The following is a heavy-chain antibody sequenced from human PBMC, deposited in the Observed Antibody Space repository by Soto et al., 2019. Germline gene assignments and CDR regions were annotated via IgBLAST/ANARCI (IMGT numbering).Heavy chain of an antibody. CDR3: ASSHLTSYYYYGMDV. V-gene: IGHV1-3*01. D-gene: IGHD1-20*01. Sequence: GASGKVSCKASGYTFTSYAMHWVRQAPGQRLEWMGWINAGNGNTKYSQKFQGRVTITRDTSASTAHMELSNLRSEDTAVYYCASSHLTSYYYYGMDVWGQGTTVTVSS. CDR1: GYTFTSYA. CDR2: INAGNGNT. J-gene: IGHJ6*02.